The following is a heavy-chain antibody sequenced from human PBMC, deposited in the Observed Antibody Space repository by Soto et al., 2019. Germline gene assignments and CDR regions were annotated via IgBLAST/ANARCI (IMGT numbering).Heavy chain of an antibody. D-gene: IGHD5-12*01. CDR1: GFTFSTYS. V-gene: IGHV3-21*01. J-gene: IGHJ4*02. CDR2: ITSSSSSSYI. CDR3: ARDLQMATIRGGDY. Sequence: EVQLVESGGGLVKPGGSLRLSCAAFGFTFSTYSMNWVRQAPGKGLEWVSSITSSSSSSYIYYADSVKGRFTISRDNAKNSLYLQMNSLRAEDTAVYYCARDLQMATIRGGDYWVQGTLVTVSS.